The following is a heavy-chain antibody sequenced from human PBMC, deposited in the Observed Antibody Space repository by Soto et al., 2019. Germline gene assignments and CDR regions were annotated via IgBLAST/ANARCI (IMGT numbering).Heavy chain of an antibody. CDR1: GYTFTSYG. J-gene: IGHJ5*02. Sequence: QIQLVQSGAEVKKPGASVMVSCKASGYTFTSYGISWVRQAPGQGLDWMGWITAYNGNTNYAQKLQGRVIMTADTSTSTAYMELRRLRSDDTAVYYGARGGVGSTTTCFDPWGQGTLVTVSS. V-gene: IGHV1-18*01. D-gene: IGHD1-26*01. CDR2: ITAYNGNT. CDR3: ARGGVGSTTTCFDP.